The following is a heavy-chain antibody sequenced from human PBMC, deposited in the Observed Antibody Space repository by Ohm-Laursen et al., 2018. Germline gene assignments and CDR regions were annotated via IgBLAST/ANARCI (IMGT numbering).Heavy chain of an antibody. CDR3: AREKPETPEGSQFDH. V-gene: IGHV3-21*01. CDR1: GFTFTSYS. J-gene: IGHJ4*02. D-gene: IGHD2-15*01. Sequence: SLRLSCSATGFTFTSYSMNWVRQAPGKGLEWASCISSSGRSIYYADSVKGRFTISRDNAKNSLYLQMNSLRAEDTAVYFCAREKPETPEGSQFDHWGQGILVTVSS. CDR2: ISSSGRSI.